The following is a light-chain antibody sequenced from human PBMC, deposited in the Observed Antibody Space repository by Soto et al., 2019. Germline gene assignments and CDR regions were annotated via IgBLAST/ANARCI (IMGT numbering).Light chain of an antibody. CDR3: ATWDNRLSSGV. Sequence: QSVLTQPPSVSAAPGQKVTISCSGRSSNIGKDYVSWYQQRPGTAPKLLMYDNNNRPSGIPDRFSGSKSGTSATLDITGLQTGDEADYYCATWDNRLSSGVFGGGTKLTVL. CDR2: DNN. V-gene: IGLV1-51*01. CDR1: SSNIGKDY. J-gene: IGLJ3*02.